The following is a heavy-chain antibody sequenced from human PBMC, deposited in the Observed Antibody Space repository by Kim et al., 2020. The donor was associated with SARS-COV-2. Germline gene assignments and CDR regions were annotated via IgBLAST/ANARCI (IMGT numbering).Heavy chain of an antibody. CDR3: ARNRGGDSSGYYPPSAIDY. CDR1: GGTFSSYA. J-gene: IGHJ4*02. Sequence: SVKVSCKASGGTFSSYAISWVRQAPGQGLEWMGGIIPIFGTANYAQKFQGRVTITADESTSTAYMELSSLRSEDTAVYYCARNRGGDSSGYYPPSAIDYWGQGTLVTVSS. V-gene: IGHV1-69*13. D-gene: IGHD3-22*01. CDR2: IIPIFGTA.